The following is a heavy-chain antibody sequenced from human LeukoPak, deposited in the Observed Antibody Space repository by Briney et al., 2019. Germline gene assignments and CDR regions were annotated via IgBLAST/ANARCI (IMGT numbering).Heavy chain of an antibody. Sequence: GASVKVSCKASGYTFTGYYMHWVRQAPGQGLEWMGWINPNSGGTNYAQKFQGRVTMTRDTSISTAYMELSRLRSDDTAVYYCARDRRFSVSNGFDIWGQGTMVTVSS. V-gene: IGHV1-2*02. CDR3: ARDRRFSVSNGFDI. CDR2: INPNSGGT. CDR1: GYTFTGYY. J-gene: IGHJ3*02. D-gene: IGHD6-6*01.